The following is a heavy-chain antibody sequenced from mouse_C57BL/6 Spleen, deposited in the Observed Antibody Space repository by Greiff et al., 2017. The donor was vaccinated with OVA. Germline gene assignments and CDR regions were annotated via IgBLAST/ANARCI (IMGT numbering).Heavy chain of an antibody. CDR2: IYPRSGNT. Sequence: QVQLQQSGAELARPGASVKLSCKASGYTFTSYGISWVKQRTGQGLEWIGEIYPRSGNTYYNEKFKGKATLTADKSSSTAYMELRSLTSEDSAVYFCARIPAINYGSSYYAMDYWGQGTSVTVSS. CDR3: ARIPAINYGSSYYAMDY. J-gene: IGHJ4*01. D-gene: IGHD1-1*01. V-gene: IGHV1-81*01. CDR1: GYTFTSYG.